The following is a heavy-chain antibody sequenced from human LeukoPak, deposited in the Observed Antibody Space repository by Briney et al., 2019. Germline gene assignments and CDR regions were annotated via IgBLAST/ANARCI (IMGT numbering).Heavy chain of an antibody. V-gene: IGHV1-8*02. CDR1: GYTFTSYG. CDR2: MNPNSGNT. Sequence: GASVKVSCKASGYTFTSYGISWVRQAPGQGLEWMGWMNPNSGNTGYAQKFQDRVTMTRNTSISTAYMELSSLRSEDTAVYYCARGGWDSSGYAALHHFDSWGQGTLVTVSS. CDR3: ARGGWDSSGYAALHHFDS. J-gene: IGHJ4*02. D-gene: IGHD3-22*01.